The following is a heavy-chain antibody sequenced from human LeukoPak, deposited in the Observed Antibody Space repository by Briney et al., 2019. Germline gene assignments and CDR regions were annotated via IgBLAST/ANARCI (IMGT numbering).Heavy chain of an antibody. Sequence: SETLSLTCTVAGGSISSDYWSWIRQPPGKGLEWIGYIYCSGSTNYNPSLKSRVTISVDTSKNQFSLKLSSVTAADTAVYYCAGDRGIAEAGYPIGQPYYYYGMDVWGQGTTVTVSS. D-gene: IGHD6-13*01. J-gene: IGHJ6*02. CDR1: GGSISSDY. CDR2: IYCSGST. CDR3: AGDRGIAEAGYPIGQPYYYYGMDV. V-gene: IGHV4-59*01.